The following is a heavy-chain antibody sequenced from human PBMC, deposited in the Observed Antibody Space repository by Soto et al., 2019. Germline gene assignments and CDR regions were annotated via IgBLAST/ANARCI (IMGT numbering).Heavy chain of an antibody. V-gene: IGHV3-23*01. CDR2: IGGSGVTT. J-gene: IGHJ4*02. CDR3: ARDRGRYENNSFDF. CDR1: GFTFSDYA. Sequence: EVQLLESGGGLVQPGGSLRLSCAASGFTFSDYAMSWVRQAPGKGLEWVSTIGGSGVTTYYADSVKGQFTISRSNYKNKVYLQMNSLRVEDTAVFYCARDRGRYENNSFDFWGQGTLVTVSS. D-gene: IGHD1-26*01.